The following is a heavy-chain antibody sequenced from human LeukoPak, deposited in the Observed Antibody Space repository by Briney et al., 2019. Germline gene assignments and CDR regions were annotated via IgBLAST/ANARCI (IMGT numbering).Heavy chain of an antibody. Sequence: GGSLRLSCEASGFEFGNHYVNWIRQAPGKGLEWLSYIGGRGHKILYSDSVEGRFTISRDNAQNLLYLHMTNLRVDDSGIYYCARDLNVGMDVWGRGTTVTVAS. V-gene: IGHV3-11*01. CDR3: ARDLNVGMDV. CDR2: IGGRGHKI. CDR1: GFEFGNHY. J-gene: IGHJ6*02.